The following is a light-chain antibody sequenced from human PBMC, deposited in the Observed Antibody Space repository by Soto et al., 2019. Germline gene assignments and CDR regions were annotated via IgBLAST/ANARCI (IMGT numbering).Light chain of an antibody. CDR1: SSNVGKNF. Sequence: QSVLTQPPSVPAAPGQKVPISCSGRSSNVGKNFVSWEQHVPGKAPKPLIYDNQKRPSGIPDRFSASKSGTLATLDITGLQTGDEGDYYCGTWDSSLTIGVIFGGGTKLTVL. CDR3: GTWDSSLTIGVI. CDR2: DNQ. V-gene: IGLV1-51*01. J-gene: IGLJ2*01.